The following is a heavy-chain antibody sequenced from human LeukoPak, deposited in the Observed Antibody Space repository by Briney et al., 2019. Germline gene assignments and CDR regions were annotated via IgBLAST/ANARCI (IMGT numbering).Heavy chain of an antibody. D-gene: IGHD1-26*01. CDR2: IKSKTDGGTT. V-gene: IGHV3-15*01. CDR1: GFTFSRYG. J-gene: IGHJ4*02. CDR3: TTAVVGATPNSFDY. Sequence: PGGSLRVSCAASGFTFSRYGMHWVRQAPGKGLEWVGRIKSKTDGGTTDYAAPVKGRFTISRDDSKNTLYLQMNSLKTEDTAVYYCTTAVVGATPNSFDYWGQGTLVTVSS.